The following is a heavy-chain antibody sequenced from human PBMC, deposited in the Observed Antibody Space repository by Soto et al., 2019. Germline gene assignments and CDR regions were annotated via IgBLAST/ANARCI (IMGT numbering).Heavy chain of an antibody. V-gene: IGHV3-48*02. D-gene: IGHD3-10*01. J-gene: IGHJ4*03. CDR2: ISSSRNSI. CDR1: GISFSSYP. Sequence: GGSLRLSCAASGISFSSYPMNWVRQAPGKGLEWVAYISSSRNSIFYADSVKGRFTISRDNAKSSLYLQMNSLRDADTALYYCARDRGYGSGRFCCYFDYWGQGTLVTVSS. CDR3: ARDRGYGSGRFCCYFDY.